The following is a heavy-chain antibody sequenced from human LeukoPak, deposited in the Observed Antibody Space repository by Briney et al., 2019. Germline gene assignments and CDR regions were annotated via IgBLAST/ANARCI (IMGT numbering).Heavy chain of an antibody. CDR3: APFTPYDSSGPYVGGY. J-gene: IGHJ4*02. CDR2: INHSGST. V-gene: IGHV4-34*01. D-gene: IGHD3-22*01. CDR1: GGSFSGYY. Sequence: KPSETLSLTCTVYGGSFSGYYWSWIRQPPGKGLEWIGEINHSGSTNYNPSLKSRVTISVDTSKNQFSLKLSSVTAADTAVYYCAPFTPYDSSGPYVGGYWGQGTLVTVSS.